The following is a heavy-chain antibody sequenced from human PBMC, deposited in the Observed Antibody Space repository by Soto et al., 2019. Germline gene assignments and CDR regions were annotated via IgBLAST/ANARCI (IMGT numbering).Heavy chain of an antibody. D-gene: IGHD2-2*01. CDR2: IIPIFGTA. CDR1: GGTFSSYA. V-gene: IGHV1-69*13. CDR3: ARGPAHCSSTSCYPDSFDY. J-gene: IGHJ4*02. Sequence: ASVKVSCKASGGTFSSYAISWVRQAPGQGLEWMGGIIPIFGTANYAQKFQGRVTITADESTSTAYMELSSLRSEDTAVYYCARGPAHCSSTSCYPDSFDYWGQGTLLTVSS.